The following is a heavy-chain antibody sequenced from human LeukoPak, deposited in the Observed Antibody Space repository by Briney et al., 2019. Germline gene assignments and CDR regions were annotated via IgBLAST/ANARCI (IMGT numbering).Heavy chain of an antibody. CDR2: ISYDGSNI. Sequence: GGSLRLSCAASGFTFSSHWMHWVRQAPGKGLVWVAVISYDGSNIYNADSVKGRFNISRDNSKNTLYLQMNSLRAEDTAMYYCVRDIQWLVPDYWGQGTLVTVSS. V-gene: IGHV3-30-3*01. CDR1: GFTFSSHW. J-gene: IGHJ4*02. D-gene: IGHD6-19*01. CDR3: VRDIQWLVPDY.